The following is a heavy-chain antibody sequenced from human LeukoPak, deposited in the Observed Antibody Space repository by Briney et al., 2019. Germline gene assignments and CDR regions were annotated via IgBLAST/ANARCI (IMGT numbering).Heavy chain of an antibody. D-gene: IGHD1-26*01. CDR1: GGSFSGYY. CDR2: INHSGST. Sequence: PSETLSLTCAVYGGSFSGYYWSWIRQPPGKGLEWIGEINHSGSTYYNPSLKSRVTISVDTSKNQFSLKLSSVTAADTAVYYCARAGGATRGDYFDYWGQGTLVTVSS. CDR3: ARAGGATRGDYFDY. V-gene: IGHV4-34*01. J-gene: IGHJ4*02.